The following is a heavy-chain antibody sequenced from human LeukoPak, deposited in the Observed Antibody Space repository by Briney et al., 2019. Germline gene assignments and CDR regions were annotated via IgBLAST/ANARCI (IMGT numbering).Heavy chain of an antibody. CDR2: ISYDGSNK. CDR1: GFTFSSYG. Sequence: SGGSLRLSCAASGFTFSSYGMHWVRQAPGKGLEWVAVISYDGSNKYYADSVKGRFTISRDNSKNTLYLQMNSLRAEDTAVYYCAKLVGATVVGDYWGQGTLVTVSS. CDR3: AKLVGATVVGDY. J-gene: IGHJ4*02. D-gene: IGHD1-26*01. V-gene: IGHV3-30*18.